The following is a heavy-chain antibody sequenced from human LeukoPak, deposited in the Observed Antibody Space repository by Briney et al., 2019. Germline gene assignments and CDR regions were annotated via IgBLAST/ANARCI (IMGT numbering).Heavy chain of an antibody. J-gene: IGHJ4*02. CDR2: MNPNSGNT. Sequence: AASVKVSCKASGYTFTSYDINWVRQATGQGLEWMGWMNPNSGNTGYAQKLQGRVTMTTDTSTSTAYMELRSLRSEDTAVYYCARGVSTRIVGATVGVDYWGQGTLVTVSS. D-gene: IGHD1-26*01. CDR1: GYTFTSYD. V-gene: IGHV1-8*01. CDR3: ARGVSTRIVGATVGVDY.